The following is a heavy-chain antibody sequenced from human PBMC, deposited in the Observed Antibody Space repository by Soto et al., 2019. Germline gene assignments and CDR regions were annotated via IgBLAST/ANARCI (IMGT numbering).Heavy chain of an antibody. J-gene: IGHJ4*02. V-gene: IGHV3-30-3*01. CDR1: GFTFSSYA. D-gene: IGHD1-26*01. CDR2: ISYDGSNK. CDR3: ARGAGSYSDYFDY. Sequence: GGSLRLSCAASGFTFSSYAMHWVRQAPGKGLEWVAVISYDGSNKYYADSVKGRFTISRDNSKNTLYLQMNSLRAEDTAVYYCARGAGSYSDYFDYWGQGTLVTVSS.